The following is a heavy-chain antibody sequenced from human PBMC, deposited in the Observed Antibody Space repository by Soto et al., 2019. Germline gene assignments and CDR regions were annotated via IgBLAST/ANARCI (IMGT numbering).Heavy chain of an antibody. D-gene: IGHD3-10*02. Sequence: QVQLVESGGGVVQPGRSLRLSCAASGFTFSSYDMHWVRQAPGKGLEWVAVISYDGSNKYYADSVKGRFTISRDNSKNTAYLQMNTMRAEDTAVYYCAKDGPYVTTLGAFDIWGQGTMVTVSS. V-gene: IGHV3-30*18. J-gene: IGHJ3*02. CDR1: GFTFSSYD. CDR2: ISYDGSNK. CDR3: AKDGPYVTTLGAFDI.